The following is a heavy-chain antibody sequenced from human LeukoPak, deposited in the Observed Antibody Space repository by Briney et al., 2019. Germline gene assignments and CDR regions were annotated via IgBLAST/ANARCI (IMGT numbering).Heavy chain of an antibody. Sequence: ASVKVSCKASGYTFTSYGISWVRQAPGQGLEWMGWISAYNGNTNYAQKLQGRVTVTTDTSTSTAYMELRSLRSDDTAVYYCARDRFSIFGVGHFDYWGQGTLVTVSS. CDR3: ARDRFSIFGVGHFDY. CDR2: ISAYNGNT. V-gene: IGHV1-18*01. J-gene: IGHJ4*02. D-gene: IGHD3-3*01. CDR1: GYTFTSYG.